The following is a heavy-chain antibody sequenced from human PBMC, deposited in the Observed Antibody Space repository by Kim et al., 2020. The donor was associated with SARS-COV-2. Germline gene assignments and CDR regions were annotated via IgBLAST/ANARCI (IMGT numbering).Heavy chain of an antibody. CDR2: ISWNSGSI. CDR3: AKVRLRYFDGYGMDV. J-gene: IGHJ6*02. Sequence: GGSLRLSCAASGFTFDDYAMHWVRQAPGKGLEWVSGISWNSGSIGYADSVKGRFTISRDNAKNSLYLQMNSLRAEDTALYYCAKVRLRYFDGYGMDVWGQGTTVTVSS. D-gene: IGHD3-9*01. CDR1: GFTFDDYA. V-gene: IGHV3-9*01.